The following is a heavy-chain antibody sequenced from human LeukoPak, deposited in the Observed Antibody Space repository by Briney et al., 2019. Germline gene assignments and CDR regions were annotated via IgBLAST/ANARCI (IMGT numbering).Heavy chain of an antibody. D-gene: IGHD5-18*01. Sequence: GGSLRLSCAASGFTFSSYAMSWVRQAPGKGLEWVSAISGSGGSTYYADSVKGRFTISRDNSKNTLYLQMNSLRAEDTAVYYRAKGTSLPSDGYVDDAFDIWGQGTMVTVSS. CDR1: GFTFSSYA. CDR3: AKGTSLPSDGYVDDAFDI. V-gene: IGHV3-23*01. CDR2: ISGSGGST. J-gene: IGHJ3*02.